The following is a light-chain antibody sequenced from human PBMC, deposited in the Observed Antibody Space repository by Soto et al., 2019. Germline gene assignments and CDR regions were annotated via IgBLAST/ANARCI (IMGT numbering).Light chain of an antibody. CDR2: EVV. J-gene: IGLJ3*02. CDR3: SSYTSVRGV. Sequence: QSALTQPPSASGSPGQSVTISCTGTKSDIGVYDFVSWYQHHPGKAPRLIIYEVVQRPSGVPDRFSGSKSGNTASLTVSGLQAADEADYYCSSYTSVRGVFGGGTQLTVL. V-gene: IGLV2-8*01. CDR1: KSDIGVYDF.